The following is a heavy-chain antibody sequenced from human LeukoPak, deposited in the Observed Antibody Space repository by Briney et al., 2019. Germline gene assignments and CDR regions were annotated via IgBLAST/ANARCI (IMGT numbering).Heavy chain of an antibody. D-gene: IGHD6-19*01. J-gene: IGHJ4*02. Sequence: PSQTLSLTCAVSGGSISSGGYSWSWIRQPPGKGLEWIGYIYHSGSTYYNPSLKSRVTISADRSKNQFSLKLSSVTAADTAVYYCARSSGYSSGRLDYWGQGTLVTVSS. CDR2: IYHSGST. V-gene: IGHV4-30-2*01. CDR1: GGSISSGGYS. CDR3: ARSSGYSSGRLDY.